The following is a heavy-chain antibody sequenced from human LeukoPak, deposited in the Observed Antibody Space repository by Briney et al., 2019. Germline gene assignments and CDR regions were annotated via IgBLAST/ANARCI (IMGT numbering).Heavy chain of an antibody. D-gene: IGHD4-23*01. CDR2: IWYDGSKK. J-gene: IGHJ4*02. CDR3: ARVYGGNPDY. CDR1: GFTFSTYG. V-gene: IGHV3-33*01. Sequence: PGGSLRLSCAASGFTFSTYGFHWVRQAPGKGLEWVAVIWYDGSKKYYADSVKGRFTISRDDSKNTVYLQMNSLRVEDTAVYYCARVYGGNPDYWGQGTLVTVSS.